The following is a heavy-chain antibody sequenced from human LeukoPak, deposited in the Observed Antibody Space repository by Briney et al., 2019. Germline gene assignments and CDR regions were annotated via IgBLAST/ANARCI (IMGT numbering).Heavy chain of an antibody. Sequence: GGSLRLSCAASGFTFSNYAMSWVRQAPGKGLEWVSSISSSSSYIYYADSVKGRFTISRDNAKNSLYLQMNSLRAEDTAVYYCARGSSSWHAFDIWGQGTMVTVSS. D-gene: IGHD6-13*01. J-gene: IGHJ3*02. CDR3: ARGSSSWHAFDI. CDR2: ISSSSSYI. CDR1: GFTFSNYA. V-gene: IGHV3-21*01.